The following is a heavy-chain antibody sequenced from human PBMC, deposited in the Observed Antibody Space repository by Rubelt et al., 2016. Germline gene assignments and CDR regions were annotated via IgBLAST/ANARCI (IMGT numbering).Heavy chain of an antibody. CDR3: ASADYDFWSGSDRNWFDP. V-gene: IGHV4-38-2*02. J-gene: IGHJ5*02. CDR1: GYSISSGYY. Sequence: QVQLQESGPGLVKPSETLSLTCTVSGYSISSGYYWGWIRQPPVKGLEWIGSIYHSGSTYYNPSLKSRVTRSVDTSKNQFSLKLSAVTAADTAVYYCASADYDFWSGSDRNWFDPWGQGTLVTVSS. CDR2: IYHSGST. D-gene: IGHD3-3*01.